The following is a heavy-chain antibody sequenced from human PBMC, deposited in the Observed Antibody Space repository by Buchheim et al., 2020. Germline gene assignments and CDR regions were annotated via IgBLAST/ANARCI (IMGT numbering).Heavy chain of an antibody. CDR1: GFTFSSYE. V-gene: IGHV3-48*03. CDR3: ARVRMVDTGYEIYYYGMDV. D-gene: IGHD5-18*01. CDR2: ISPSGSTI. J-gene: IGHJ6*02. Sequence: EVQLVESGGGLVQPGGSLRLSCAASGFTFSSYEMTWVRQAPGKGLEWVSYISPSGSTIYYADSVKGRFTISRDNARNSLYLQMNSLRAEHTAVYYCARVRMVDTGYEIYYYGMDVWGQGTT.